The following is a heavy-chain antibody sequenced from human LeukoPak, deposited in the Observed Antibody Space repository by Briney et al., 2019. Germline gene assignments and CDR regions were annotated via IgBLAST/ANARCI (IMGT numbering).Heavy chain of an antibody. V-gene: IGHV1-24*01. Sequence: ASVKVSCKVSGYTLTELSMHWVRQAPGKGLEWMGGFDPEDGETIYAQKFQGRVTMTEDTSTDTAYMELSSLRSEDTAVYYCAAVKGTNWDTFSFDYWGQGTLVTVSS. CDR1: GYTLTELS. J-gene: IGHJ4*02. CDR3: AAVKGTNWDTFSFDY. CDR2: FDPEDGET. D-gene: IGHD5-18*01.